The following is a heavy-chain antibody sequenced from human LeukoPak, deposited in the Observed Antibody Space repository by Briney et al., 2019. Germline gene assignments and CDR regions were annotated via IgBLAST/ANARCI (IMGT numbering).Heavy chain of an antibody. CDR3: ARASMIVVVKGAFDI. D-gene: IGHD3-22*01. V-gene: IGHV1-69*05. Sequence: SVKVSCKASGGTFSSYAISWVRQAPGQGLEWMGGIIPIFGTANYAQKFQGRVTITTDESTSTAYMELSSLRSEDTAVYYCARASMIVVVKGAFDIWGQETMVTVSS. CDR2: IIPIFGTA. J-gene: IGHJ3*02. CDR1: GGTFSSYA.